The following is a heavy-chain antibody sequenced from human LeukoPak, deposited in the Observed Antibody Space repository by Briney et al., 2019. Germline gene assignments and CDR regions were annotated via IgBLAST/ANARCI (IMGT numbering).Heavy chain of an antibody. CDR3: TTDQDTAMAQPFDY. Sequence: PGGSLRLPCAASGFTFSGSAMHWVRQASGKGLEWVGRIRSKANSYATAYAASVKGRFTISRDDSKNTAYLQMNSLKTEDTAVYYCTTDQDTAMAQPFDYWGQGTLVTVSS. V-gene: IGHV3-73*01. D-gene: IGHD5-18*01. CDR2: IRSKANSYAT. J-gene: IGHJ4*02. CDR1: GFTFSGSA.